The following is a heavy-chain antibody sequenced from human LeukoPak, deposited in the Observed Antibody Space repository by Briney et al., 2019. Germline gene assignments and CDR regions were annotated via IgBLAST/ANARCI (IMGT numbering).Heavy chain of an antibody. V-gene: IGHV3-30*18. CDR2: ISYDGSNK. J-gene: IGHJ4*02. D-gene: IGHD2-8*02. Sequence: HPGGSLRLSCAASGFTFSSYGMHWVRQAPGKGLEWVAVISYDGSNKYYADSGKGRFTISRDNSKNTLYLQMNSLRAEDTAVYYCAKEGWDYTGDVCSGDFFDYWGQGTLVTVSS. CDR1: GFTFSSYG. CDR3: AKEGWDYTGDVCSGDFFDY.